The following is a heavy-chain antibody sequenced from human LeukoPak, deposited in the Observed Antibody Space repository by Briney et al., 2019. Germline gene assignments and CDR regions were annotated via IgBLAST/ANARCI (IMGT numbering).Heavy chain of an antibody. CDR1: GFTFSSYS. J-gene: IGHJ4*02. D-gene: IGHD3-9*01. Sequence: GGSLRLSCAASGFTFSSYSMNWVRQAPGKGLEWVSYISSSSSTIYYADSVKGRFTISRDNAKNSLYLQMNSLRAEDTAVYYCAKVGVSRGTYDILTGYRTYYFDYWGQGTLVTVSS. V-gene: IGHV3-48*01. CDR3: AKVGVSRGTYDILTGYRTYYFDY. CDR2: ISSSSSTI.